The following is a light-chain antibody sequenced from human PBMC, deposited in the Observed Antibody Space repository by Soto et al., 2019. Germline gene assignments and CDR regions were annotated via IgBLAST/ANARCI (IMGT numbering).Light chain of an antibody. J-gene: IGKJ2*01. Sequence: EIVLTQSPAILSVSPGERATLSCRASQSISRSLAWYQQKPGQAPRLLISDASTRATGIPARFSGSGSGTEFTLTISSLQSEDFALYYCPQYNSWPPGTFGQGTKGDIK. CDR2: DAS. CDR3: PQYNSWPPGT. CDR1: QSISRS. V-gene: IGKV3-15*01.